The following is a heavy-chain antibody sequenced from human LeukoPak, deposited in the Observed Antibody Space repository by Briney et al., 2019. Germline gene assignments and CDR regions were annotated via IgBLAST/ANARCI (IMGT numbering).Heavy chain of an antibody. CDR2: ISAYSGDT. J-gene: IGHJ4*02. CDR3: ASEKRYAFDN. Sequence: ASVKVSFKTAGYTFTSHGISWVRQAPGQGLEWMGWISAYSGDTKFAQKFQGRVTMTTETSKNTAYMELRSLRFDDTAVYFCASEKRYAFDNWGQGTLVTVS. D-gene: IGHD3-9*01. V-gene: IGHV1-18*01. CDR1: GYTFTSHG.